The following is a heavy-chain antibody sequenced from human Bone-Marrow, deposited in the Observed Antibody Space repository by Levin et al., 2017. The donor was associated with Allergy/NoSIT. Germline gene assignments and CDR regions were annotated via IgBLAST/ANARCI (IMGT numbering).Heavy chain of an antibody. Sequence: GESLKISCKGSGYTFTSYWIGWVRQMPGKGLEWMGIIYPGDSDTRYSPSFQGHVTISADKSISTAYLQWSSLTASDTAMYYCARGGVSGSYSSYYFDYWGQGTLVTVSS. V-gene: IGHV5-51*01. D-gene: IGHD1-26*01. CDR3: ARGGVSGSYSSYYFDY. CDR1: GYTFTSYW. J-gene: IGHJ4*02. CDR2: IYPGDSDT.